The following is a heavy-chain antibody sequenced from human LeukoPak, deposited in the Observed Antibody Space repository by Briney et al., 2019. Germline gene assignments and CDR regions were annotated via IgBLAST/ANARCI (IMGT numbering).Heavy chain of an antibody. CDR3: ARSDYSKYAFDI. D-gene: IGHD4-4*01. Sequence: PGGSLRLSCAASGFTFSSYSMNWVRQAPGKGLEWVSYISSSSTIYYADSVKGRFTISRDNAKNSLYLQMNSLRAEDTAVYYCARSDYSKYAFDIWGQGTMVTVSS. CDR2: ISSSSTI. CDR1: GFTFSSYS. V-gene: IGHV3-48*01. J-gene: IGHJ3*02.